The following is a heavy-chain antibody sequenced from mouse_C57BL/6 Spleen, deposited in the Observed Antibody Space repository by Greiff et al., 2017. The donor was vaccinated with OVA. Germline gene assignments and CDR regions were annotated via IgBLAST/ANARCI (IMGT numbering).Heavy chain of an antibody. J-gene: IGHJ1*03. CDR1: GYTFTSYG. Sequence: QVQLQQSGAELARPGASVKLSCKASGYTFTSYGISWVKQRTGQGLEWIGEIYPRRGNTYYNEKFKGKATLTADKSSSTAYIELRSLKSEDSAVYFCARKGAYYSNPGYFDVWGTGTTVTVSS. CDR2: IYPRRGNT. D-gene: IGHD2-5*01. V-gene: IGHV1-81*01. CDR3: ARKGAYYSNPGYFDV.